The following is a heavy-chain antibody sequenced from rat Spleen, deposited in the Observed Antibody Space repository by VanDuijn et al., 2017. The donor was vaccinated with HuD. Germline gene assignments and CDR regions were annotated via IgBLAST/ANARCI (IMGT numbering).Heavy chain of an antibody. J-gene: IGHJ4*01. V-gene: IGHV2S12*01. D-gene: IGHD1-11*01. Sequence: QVQLKESGPGLVQPSQTLSLTCTVSGFSLTSNGVSWVRQPPGKGLEWIAAISSGGDTYYNSPLKSRLSISRATSKSQVFLKWNNLQTEDTSIYYCTRDLGTDSYVMDAWGQGASVTVSS. CDR1: GFSLTSNG. CDR2: ISSGGDT. CDR3: TRDLGTDSYVMDA.